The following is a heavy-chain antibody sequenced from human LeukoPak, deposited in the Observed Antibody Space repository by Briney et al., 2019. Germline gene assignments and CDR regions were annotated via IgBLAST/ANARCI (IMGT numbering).Heavy chain of an antibody. V-gene: IGHV3-33*08. Sequence: GGSLRLSCAVSGFTFSSYAMSWVRQAPGKGLEWVAVIWYDGSNKYYADSVKGRFTISRDNSKNTLYLQMNSLRAEDTAVYYCARDSLGTVFDYWGQGTLVTVSS. D-gene: IGHD6-13*01. J-gene: IGHJ4*02. CDR2: IWYDGSNK. CDR3: ARDSLGTVFDY. CDR1: GFTFSSYA.